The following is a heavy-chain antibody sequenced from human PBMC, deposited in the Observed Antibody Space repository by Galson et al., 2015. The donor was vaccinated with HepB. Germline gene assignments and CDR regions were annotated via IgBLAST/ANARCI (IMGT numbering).Heavy chain of an antibody. V-gene: IGHV3-23*01. CDR1: GFTFSSYA. CDR2: ISGSGANT. Sequence: SLRLSCAASGFTFSSYAVSWVRQAPGKGLEWVSGISGSGANTYYAEPVKGRFTISRDKSKNTLFLQMNSLRVEDTAVYYCAKDRDDGSYYFDYWGQGTLVTVSS. J-gene: IGHJ4*02. D-gene: IGHD1-26*01. CDR3: AKDRDDGSYYFDY.